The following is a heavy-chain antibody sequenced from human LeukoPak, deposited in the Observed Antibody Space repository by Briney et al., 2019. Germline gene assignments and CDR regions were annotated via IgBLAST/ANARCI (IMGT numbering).Heavy chain of an antibody. CDR2: IYHSGGT. CDR1: GGSISSGGYS. J-gene: IGHJ4*02. V-gene: IGHV4-30-2*01. Sequence: SETLSLTCAVSGGSISSGGYSWSWIRQPPGKGLEWIGYIYHSGGTYYNPSLKSRVTISVDRSKNQFPLKLSSVTAADTAVYYCARDRDSSGYFDYWGQGTLVTVSS. D-gene: IGHD3-22*01. CDR3: ARDRDSSGYFDY.